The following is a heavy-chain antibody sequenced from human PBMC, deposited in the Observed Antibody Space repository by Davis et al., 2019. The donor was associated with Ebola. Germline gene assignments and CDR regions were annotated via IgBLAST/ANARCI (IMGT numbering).Heavy chain of an antibody. Sequence: ASVKVSCKASGYTFTGYYMHWVRQAPGQGLEWMGWINPNSGGTNYAQKFQGWVTMTRDTSISTAYMELSSLRSEDTAVYYCARGTLLRFLEWLSFDYWGQGTLVTVSS. CDR1: GYTFTGYY. D-gene: IGHD3-3*01. CDR3: ARGTLLRFLEWLSFDY. CDR2: INPNSGGT. V-gene: IGHV1-2*04. J-gene: IGHJ4*02.